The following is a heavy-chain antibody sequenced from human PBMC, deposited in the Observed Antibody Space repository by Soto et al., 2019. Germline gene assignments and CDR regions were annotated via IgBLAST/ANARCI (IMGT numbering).Heavy chain of an antibody. CDR2: IWYDGSNK. CDR1: GFTFSSYG. Sequence: GGSLRLSCAASGFTFSSYGMHWVRQAPGKGLEWVAVIWYDGSNKYYADSVKGRFTISRDNSKNTLYLQMSSLRAEDTAVYYCARGNRITIFGVFTSHYYYYYVMDVWGQGTTVTVSS. J-gene: IGHJ6*02. CDR3: ARGNRITIFGVFTSHYYYYYVMDV. V-gene: IGHV3-33*01. D-gene: IGHD3-3*01.